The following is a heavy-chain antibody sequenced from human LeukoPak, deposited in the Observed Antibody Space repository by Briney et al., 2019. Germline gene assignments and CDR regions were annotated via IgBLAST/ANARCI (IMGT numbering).Heavy chain of an antibody. Sequence: ASVKVSCKASGGTFSSYAISWVRQAPGQGLEWMGIINPSGGSTSYAQKFQGRVTMTRDTSTSTVYMELSSLRSEDTAVYYCARDGGYSYGYPFDYWGQGTLVTVSS. V-gene: IGHV1-46*01. CDR1: GGTFSSYA. CDR2: INPSGGST. J-gene: IGHJ4*02. D-gene: IGHD5-18*01. CDR3: ARDGGYSYGYPFDY.